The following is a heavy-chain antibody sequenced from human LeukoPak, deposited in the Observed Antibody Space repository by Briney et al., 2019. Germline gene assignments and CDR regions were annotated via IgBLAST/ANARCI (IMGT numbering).Heavy chain of an antibody. V-gene: IGHV1-2*06. Sequence: ASVKVSCKASGYTFTGYYMHWVRQAPGQGLEWMGRINPNSGGTNYAQKFQGRVTMTRDTSISTAYMELSRLRSDDTAAYYCARSYCSSTSCYGSGFDPWGQGTLVTVSS. CDR1: GYTFTGYY. D-gene: IGHD2-2*01. CDR2: INPNSGGT. CDR3: ARSYCSSTSCYGSGFDP. J-gene: IGHJ5*02.